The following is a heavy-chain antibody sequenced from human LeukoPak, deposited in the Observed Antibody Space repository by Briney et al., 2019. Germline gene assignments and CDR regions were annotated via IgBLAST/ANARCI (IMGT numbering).Heavy chain of an antibody. Sequence: PSQTLSLTCAASGGSISSGGYSWSWIRQPPGKGLEWIGYIYHSGSTYYNPSLKSRVTISVDRSKNQFSLKLSSVTAADTAVYYCARDQGHCSGGSCLNWFDPWGQGTLVTVSS. CDR3: ARDQGHCSGGSCLNWFDP. V-gene: IGHV4-30-2*01. CDR2: IYHSGST. CDR1: GGSISSGGYS. J-gene: IGHJ5*02. D-gene: IGHD2-15*01.